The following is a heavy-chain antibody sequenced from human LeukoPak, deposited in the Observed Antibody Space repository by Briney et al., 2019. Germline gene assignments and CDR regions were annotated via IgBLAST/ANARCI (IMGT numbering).Heavy chain of an antibody. Sequence: ASVKVSCKASGYTFTSYYMHWVRQAPGQGLEWMGIINPSGGSTSYAQKFQGRVTMTRDTSTSTVYMELSSLRSEDTAVYYCAGALGGPNPLDYWGQGTLVTVSS. D-gene: IGHD3-16*01. CDR1: GYTFTSYY. V-gene: IGHV1-46*01. J-gene: IGHJ4*02. CDR3: AGALGGPNPLDY. CDR2: INPSGGST.